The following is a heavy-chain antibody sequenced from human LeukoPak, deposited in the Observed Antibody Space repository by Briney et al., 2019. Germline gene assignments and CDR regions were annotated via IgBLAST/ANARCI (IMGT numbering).Heavy chain of an antibody. V-gene: IGHV3-21*04. CDR2: ISSSSSYI. CDR3: ASLANYDVDAFDI. J-gene: IGHJ3*02. D-gene: IGHD3-3*01. Sequence: GGSLRLSCAASGFTFSSYSMNWVRQAPGKGLEWVSSISSSSSYIYYADSVKGRFTISRDNAKNSLYLQMNSLRAEDTALYYCASLANYDVDAFDIWGQGTMVTVSS. CDR1: GFTFSSYS.